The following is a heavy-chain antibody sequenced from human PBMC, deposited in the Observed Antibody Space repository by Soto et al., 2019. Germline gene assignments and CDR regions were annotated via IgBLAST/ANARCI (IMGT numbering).Heavy chain of an antibody. Sequence: GASVKVSCKASGYTFTSYDINWVRQATGQGLEWMGWMNPNSGNTGYAQKFQGRVTMTRNTSISTAYMELSSLRSEDTAVYYCARGRNIVVVVAATDDAFDIWGQGTMVTVSS. J-gene: IGHJ3*02. CDR2: MNPNSGNT. D-gene: IGHD2-15*01. CDR3: ARGRNIVVVVAATDDAFDI. V-gene: IGHV1-8*01. CDR1: GYTFTSYD.